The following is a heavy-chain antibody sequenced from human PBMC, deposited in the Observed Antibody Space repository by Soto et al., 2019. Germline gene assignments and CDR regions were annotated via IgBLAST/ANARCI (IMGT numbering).Heavy chain of an antibody. CDR2: INPRNGGT. D-gene: IGHD4-17*01. CDR1: GYTFTNEY. CDR3: ARARFTTVTRWWYFDY. V-gene: IGHV1-46*01. J-gene: IGHJ4*02. Sequence: QVQLVQSGAEVKKPGASVKVSCRASGYTFTNEYLNWLRQAPGRGLEWMGIINPRNGGTTYAQRFQDRVTMTRDTSTSTVYMQLSSLISEATAVYYCARARFTTVTRWWYFDYWGQGTLVTVSS.